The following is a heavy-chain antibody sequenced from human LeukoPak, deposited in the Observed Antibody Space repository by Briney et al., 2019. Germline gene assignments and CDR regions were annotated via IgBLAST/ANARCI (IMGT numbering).Heavy chain of an antibody. CDR2: ISSSSSYI. Sequence: GGSLRLSCAASGFTFSSYSMNWVRQAPGKGLEWVSSISSSSSYIYYADSVKGRFTISRDNAKNSLYLQMNSLRAEDTAVYYCARGVVVVPAAIRGVRFDLWGQGTLVTVSS. V-gene: IGHV3-21*01. CDR3: ARGVVVVPAAIRGVRFDL. CDR1: GFTFSSYS. D-gene: IGHD2-2*01. J-gene: IGHJ5*02.